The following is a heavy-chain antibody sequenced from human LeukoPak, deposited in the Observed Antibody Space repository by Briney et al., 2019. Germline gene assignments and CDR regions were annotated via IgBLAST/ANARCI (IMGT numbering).Heavy chain of an antibody. J-gene: IGHJ3*02. Sequence: GGSLRLSCAASGFTFSSYWMNWVRQAPGKGLEWVANIKQDGSEKYYVDSVKGRFTISRDNAKNSLYLQMNSLRAEDTAVYYCARGDSSGYYSPGAFDIWGQGTMVTVSS. CDR3: ARGDSSGYYSPGAFDI. CDR2: IKQDGSEK. CDR1: GFTFSSYW. D-gene: IGHD3-22*01. V-gene: IGHV3-7*01.